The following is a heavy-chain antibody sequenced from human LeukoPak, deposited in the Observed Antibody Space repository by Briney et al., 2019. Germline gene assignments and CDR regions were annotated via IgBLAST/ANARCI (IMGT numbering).Heavy chain of an antibody. V-gene: IGHV4-4*07. J-gene: IGHJ4*02. CDR1: GGSIGRHY. D-gene: IGHD6-19*01. Sequence: SETLSLTCTVSGGSIGRHYWSWIRQPAGKGLEWIGRIYSSGNTNYNPSLNSRVTMSVDTSKNQFSLKLTSVTAADTAVYYCARVLTAVAGPYYFDFWGQGTLVTVSS. CDR2: IYSSGNT. CDR3: ARVLTAVAGPYYFDF.